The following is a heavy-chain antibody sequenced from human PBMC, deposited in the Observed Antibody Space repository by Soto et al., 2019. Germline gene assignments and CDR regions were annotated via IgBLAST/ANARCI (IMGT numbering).Heavy chain of an antibody. V-gene: IGHV1-3*01. D-gene: IGHD3-22*01. J-gene: IGHJ4*02. Sequence: VASVKVSCKASGYTFTSYAMHWVRQAPGQRLEWMGWINAGNGNTKYSQKFQGRVTITRDTSASTAYMELSSLRSEDTAVYYCARDRSGYYSTYFDYWGQGTLVTVSS. CDR2: INAGNGNT. CDR3: ARDRSGYYSTYFDY. CDR1: GYTFTSYA.